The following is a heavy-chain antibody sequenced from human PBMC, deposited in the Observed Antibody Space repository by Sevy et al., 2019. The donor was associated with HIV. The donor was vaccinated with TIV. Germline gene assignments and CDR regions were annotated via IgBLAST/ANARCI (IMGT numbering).Heavy chain of an antibody. J-gene: IGHJ4*02. CDR1: GFSFSSYG. V-gene: IGHV3-30*18. CDR2: MSYHGTNK. CDR3: AKISEEYIQTWYPPDY. D-gene: IGHD5-18*01. Sequence: GGSRLSCVASGFSFSSYGMHWVRQTPGKGLEWVALMSYHGTNKYYGDSVRGRFTVSRDNSRNTLYLQMDSLRAEDTAVYYCAKISEEYIQTWYPPDYWGQGTLVTVSS.